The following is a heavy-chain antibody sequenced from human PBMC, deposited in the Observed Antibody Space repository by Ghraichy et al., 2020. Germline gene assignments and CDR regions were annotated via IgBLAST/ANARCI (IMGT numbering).Heavy chain of an antibody. CDR3: VSGAAPPPHYNYHFNV. CDR1: GGSTSSGSYY. Sequence: SETLSLTCTVSGGSTSSGSYYWSWIRQPTGKGLEWIGRIYTSGSTNYNPSLKSRVTISLDTSKNQFSLKLSSVTAADTAVYFCVSGAAPPPHYNYHFNVWGQGTTVTVSS. J-gene: IGHJ6*02. D-gene: IGHD5-24*01. CDR2: IYTSGST. V-gene: IGHV4-61*02.